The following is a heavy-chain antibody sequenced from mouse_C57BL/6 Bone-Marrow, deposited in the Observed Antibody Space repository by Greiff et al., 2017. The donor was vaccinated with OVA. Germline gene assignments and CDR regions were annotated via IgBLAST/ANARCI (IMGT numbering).Heavy chain of an antibody. CDR2: IDPNSGGT. CDR1: GYTFTSYW. Sequence: QVQLQQPGAELVKPGASVKLSCKASGYTFTSYWMHWVKQRPGRGLEWIGRIDPNSGGTKYNEKFKSKATLTVDKPSSTAYMQLSSLTSGDSAVYYCARRGYYAMDYWGQGTSVTVSS. CDR3: ARRGYYAMDY. J-gene: IGHJ4*01. V-gene: IGHV1-72*01.